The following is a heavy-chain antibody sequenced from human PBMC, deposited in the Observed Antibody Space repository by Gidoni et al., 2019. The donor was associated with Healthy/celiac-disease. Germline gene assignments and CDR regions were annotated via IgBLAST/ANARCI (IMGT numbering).Heavy chain of an antibody. CDR2: IYYSEST. CDR1: GGSISSYY. Sequence: QVQLQESGPGLVKPSATLSLPCTVSGGSISSYYWSWIRQPPGKGLEWIGYIYYSESTNYNPSLKSRVTISVDTSKNQFSLKLSSVTAADTAVYYCARQAPLEPDVWGQGTTVTVSS. J-gene: IGHJ6*02. D-gene: IGHD3-3*01. V-gene: IGHV4-59*08. CDR3: ARQAPLEPDV.